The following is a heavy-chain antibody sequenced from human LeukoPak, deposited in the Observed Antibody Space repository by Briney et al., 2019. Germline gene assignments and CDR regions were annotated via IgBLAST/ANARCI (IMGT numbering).Heavy chain of an antibody. Sequence: PGGSLRLSCAASGFTFTTYAMSWVRQAPGKGLEWVSSVSKSDGTTYYADSVKGRLTISRDNAKNSLYLQMNSLRDEDTAVYYCAREFVPYYGMDVWGQGTTVTVSS. CDR1: GFTFTTYA. J-gene: IGHJ6*02. V-gene: IGHV3-23*01. D-gene: IGHD3-16*01. CDR2: VSKSDGTT. CDR3: AREFVPYYGMDV.